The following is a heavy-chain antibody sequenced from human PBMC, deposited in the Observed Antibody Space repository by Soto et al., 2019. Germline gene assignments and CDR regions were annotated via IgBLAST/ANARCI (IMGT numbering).Heavy chain of an antibody. D-gene: IGHD3-22*01. CDR2: IYYSGST. CDR3: ASPTRGDNNGYHEYSQH. V-gene: IGHV4-39*01. CDR1: GGSISSSSYY. Sequence: QLQLQESGPGLVKPSETLSLTCTVSGGSISSSSYYWGWIRQPPGKGLEWIGSIYYSGSTYYNPSLRSRVTISVDTSKNQFSLKLSSVTAADTAVYYCASPTRGDNNGYHEYSQHWGQGTLVTVSS. J-gene: IGHJ1*01.